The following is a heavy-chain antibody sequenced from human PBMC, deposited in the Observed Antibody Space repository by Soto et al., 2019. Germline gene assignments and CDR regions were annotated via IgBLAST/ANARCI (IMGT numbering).Heavy chain of an antibody. CDR3: ARRGQAAAENKNWFDP. CDR1: GGSFSGYY. V-gene: IGHV4-34*01. D-gene: IGHD6-13*01. CDR2: INHSGST. J-gene: IGHJ5*02. Sequence: SETLSLTCAVYGGSFSGYYWSWIRQPPGKGLEWIGEINHSGSTNYNPSLKSRVTISVDTSKNQFSLKLSSVTAADTAVYYCARRGQAAAENKNWFDPWGQGTLVTVSS.